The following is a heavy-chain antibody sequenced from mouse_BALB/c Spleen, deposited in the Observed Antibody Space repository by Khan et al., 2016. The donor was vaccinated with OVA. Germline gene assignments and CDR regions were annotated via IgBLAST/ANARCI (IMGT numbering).Heavy chain of an antibody. CDR3: AKNYRYDVYFDY. J-gene: IGHJ2*01. V-gene: IGHV1S136*01. CDR1: GYTFTSYV. CDR2: IYPYNDDT. D-gene: IGHD2-14*01. Sequence: VQLQQSGPELVKPGASVRMSCKASGYTFTSYVMHWVKQKPGQGLEWIGYIYPYNDDTKYNEKFKGKATLTSDKSSSTAYMELSSLTSADSAVYYCAKNYRYDVYFDYGGQGTTLTVSS.